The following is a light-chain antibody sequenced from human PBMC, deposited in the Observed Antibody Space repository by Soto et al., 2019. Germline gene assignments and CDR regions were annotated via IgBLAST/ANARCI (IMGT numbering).Light chain of an antibody. CDR2: GNS. V-gene: IGLV1-40*01. J-gene: IGLJ2*01. Sequence: QSVLTQPPSVSGAPGQRVTISCTWISSNIGAGYDVHWYQQLPGTAPKLLIYGNSNRPSGVPDRFSGSKSVTSASLAITGLQSEDEADYYCQSYDSSLSVVFGGGTKLTVL. CDR1: SSNIGAGYD. CDR3: QSYDSSLSVV.